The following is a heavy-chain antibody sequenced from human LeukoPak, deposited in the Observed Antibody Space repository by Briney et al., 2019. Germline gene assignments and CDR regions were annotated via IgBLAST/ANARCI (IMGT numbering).Heavy chain of an antibody. CDR3: ATLSSDFDI. CDR2: ISAYNGDT. D-gene: IGHD2/OR15-2a*01. J-gene: IGHJ3*02. Sequence: GAAVNVPHQACLYTLPSYCILWVRQAPAQGLEGVGWISAYNGDTHYAQMFQGRVTMTGDTSTDTAHMELRRLRSEDTAVYYCATLSSDFDIWGQGTMVTVSS. V-gene: IGHV1-18*01. CDR1: LYTLPSYC.